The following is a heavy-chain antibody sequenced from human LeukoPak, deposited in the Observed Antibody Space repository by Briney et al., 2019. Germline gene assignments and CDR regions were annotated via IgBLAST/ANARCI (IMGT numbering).Heavy chain of an antibody. V-gene: IGHV3-30*02. CDR1: GFAVSDNV. D-gene: IGHD6-6*01. CDR2: IRHDASDK. CDR3: TKDGSSSYFPF. J-gene: IGHJ1*01. Sequence: GGALRLSFAASGFAVSDNVMHWVRQAPGKGREWVAMIRHDASDKSYSDSVRGRFTISSDPYQNTLFLDMYSLRTADPAVYSCTKDGSSSYFPFWGQGNLVTVSS.